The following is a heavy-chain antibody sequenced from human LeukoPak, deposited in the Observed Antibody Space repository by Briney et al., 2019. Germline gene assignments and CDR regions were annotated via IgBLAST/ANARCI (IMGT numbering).Heavy chain of an antibody. V-gene: IGHV4-34*01. D-gene: IGHD3-10*01. CDR2: INHSGST. J-gene: IGHJ4*02. CDR3: ARGTYGSGSYYRVWGDY. Sequence: KPSETLPLTCAVYGGSFSGYYWSWVRQPPGKGLEWIGEINHSGSTNYNPSLKSRVTTSIDTSKNQFSLNLSSVTAADTAMYYCARGTYGSGSYYRVWGDYWGPGTLVTVSS. CDR1: GGSFSGYY.